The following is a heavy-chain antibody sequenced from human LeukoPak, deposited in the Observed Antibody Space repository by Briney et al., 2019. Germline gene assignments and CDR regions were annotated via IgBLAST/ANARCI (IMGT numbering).Heavy chain of an antibody. J-gene: IGHJ6*02. CDR2: VSGRGGTT. Sequence: GGSLRLSCAASGFTFSSYAMTWVRQAPGKGLEWVSGVSGRGGTTYYADSVKGRFAISRDNSKSMLFLQLNSLRAEDTALYYCARDLHYYVAMDVWGQGTTVTVSS. CDR1: GFTFSSYA. CDR3: ARDLHYYVAMDV. D-gene: IGHD3-10*02. V-gene: IGHV3-23*01.